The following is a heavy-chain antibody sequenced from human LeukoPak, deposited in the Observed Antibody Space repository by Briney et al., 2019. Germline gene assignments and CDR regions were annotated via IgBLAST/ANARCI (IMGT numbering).Heavy chain of an antibody. CDR2: IYYSGST. CDR3: ARDASTYYYDSSGYAHNWFDP. CDR1: GGSISSHY. Sequence: PSETLSLTCTVSGGSISSHYWSWIRQPPGKGLEWIGYIYYSGSTNYNPSLKSRVTISVDTSKNQFSLKLSSVTAADTAVYYCARDASTYYYDSSGYAHNWFDPWGQGTLVTVSS. V-gene: IGHV4-59*11. J-gene: IGHJ5*02. D-gene: IGHD3-22*01.